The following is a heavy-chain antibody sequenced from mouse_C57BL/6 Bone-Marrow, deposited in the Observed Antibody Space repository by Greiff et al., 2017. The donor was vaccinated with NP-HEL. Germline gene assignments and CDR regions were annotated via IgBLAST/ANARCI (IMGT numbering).Heavy chain of an antibody. CDR2: IDPCDGDP. D-gene: IGHD1-1*01. J-gene: IGHJ4*01. CDR1: GYNFTSYW. Sequence: QVQLQQPGAELVMPGASVKLSCKASGYNFTSYWMHWLKQRPGQGLEWIGEIDPCDGDPNYNQKFKGKSTLTADKSSSTAYMQISSMTSDDSAVYYGARSAVVAPVDYWGQGTSVTVSA. V-gene: IGHV1-69*01. CDR3: ARSAVVAPVDY.